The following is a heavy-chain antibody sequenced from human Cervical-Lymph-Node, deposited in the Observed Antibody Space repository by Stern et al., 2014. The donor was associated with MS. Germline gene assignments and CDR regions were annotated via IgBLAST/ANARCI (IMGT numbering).Heavy chain of an antibody. CDR2: IIPIFGTA. CDR1: GGTFSSYA. Sequence: VQLVESGAEVKKPGSSVKVSCKASGGTFSSYAISWVRQAPGKGLEWMGGIIPIFGTANYAQKFQGRVTITADESTSTAYMELSSLRSEDTAVYYCARRRYYYYGMDVWGQGTTVTVSS. V-gene: IGHV1-69*01. CDR3: ARRRYYYYGMDV. J-gene: IGHJ6*02.